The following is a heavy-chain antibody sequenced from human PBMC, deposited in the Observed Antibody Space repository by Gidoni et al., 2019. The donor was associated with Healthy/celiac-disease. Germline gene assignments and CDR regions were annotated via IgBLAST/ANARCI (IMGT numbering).Heavy chain of an antibody. CDR3: AKIRGYSYGYDWFDP. Sequence: EVQLLESGGGLVHPGGSLRLSCAASGFPFRSYAMSWVGQAPGKGLEWFSSISGSGGSTYYADSVKGRFTISRDNSKNTLYLQMNSLRAEDTAVYYCAKIRGYSYGYDWFDPWGQGTLVTVSS. D-gene: IGHD5-18*01. CDR2: ISGSGGST. CDR1: GFPFRSYA. J-gene: IGHJ5*02. V-gene: IGHV3-23*01.